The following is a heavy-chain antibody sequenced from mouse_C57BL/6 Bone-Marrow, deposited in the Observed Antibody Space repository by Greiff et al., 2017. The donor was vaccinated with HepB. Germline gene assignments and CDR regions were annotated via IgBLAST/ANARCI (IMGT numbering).Heavy chain of an antibody. J-gene: IGHJ1*03. Sequence: VQLQQPGAELVRPGTSVKLSCKASGYTFTSYWMHWVKQRTGQGLEWIGVIDPSDSYTNSNQKFKGKATLTVDTSSSPAYMQLSSLTSEDSAVYNCAREEYYGSSWYSNVWDRGTTITVSS. V-gene: IGHV1-59*01. D-gene: IGHD1-1*01. CDR3: AREEYYGSSWYSNV. CDR1: GYTFTSYW. CDR2: IDPSDSYT.